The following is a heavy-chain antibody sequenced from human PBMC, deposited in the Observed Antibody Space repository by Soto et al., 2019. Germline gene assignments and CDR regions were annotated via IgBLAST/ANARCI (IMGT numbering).Heavy chain of an antibody. CDR1: GYTLTELS. J-gene: IGHJ4*02. D-gene: IGHD2-15*01. CDR3: ATEIMRYCSGGSCYGRLYYFDY. CDR2: FDPEDGET. Sequence: QVQLVQSGAEVKKPGASVKVSCKVSGYTLTELSMHWVRQAPGKGLAWMGGFDPEDGETIYAQKFQGRVTMTEDTATDTAYMELSSLRSEDTAVYYCATEIMRYCSGGSCYGRLYYFDYWGQGTLVTVSS. V-gene: IGHV1-24*01.